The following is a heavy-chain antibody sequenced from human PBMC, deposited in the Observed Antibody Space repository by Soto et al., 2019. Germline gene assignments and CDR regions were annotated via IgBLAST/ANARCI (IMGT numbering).Heavy chain of an antibody. CDR2: INPDGSST. Sequence: GGSLRLSCAASGFTFSNYWMHWVRQAPGKGLRWVSRINPDGSSTSYADSVKDRFTISRDNAENTLYLQMNILRAEDTAVYYSKGDPFGPRDPGGKGTLVTLSP. CDR3: KGDPFGPRDP. V-gene: IGHV3-74*01. J-gene: IGHJ5*02. D-gene: IGHD3-10*01. CDR1: GFTFSNYW.